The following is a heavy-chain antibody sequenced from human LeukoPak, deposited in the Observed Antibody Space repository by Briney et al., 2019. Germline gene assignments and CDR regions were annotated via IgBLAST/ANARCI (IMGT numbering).Heavy chain of an antibody. Sequence: ASVKVSCKASGYTFTSYDINWVRQATGQWLEWMGWMNPNSGNTGYAQKFQGRVTITADKSTSTAYMELSSLRSEDTAVYYCTAGGFLDYWGQGTLVTVSS. CDR2: MNPNSGNT. CDR1: GYTFTSYD. J-gene: IGHJ4*02. CDR3: TAGGFLDY. D-gene: IGHD1-26*01. V-gene: IGHV1-8*01.